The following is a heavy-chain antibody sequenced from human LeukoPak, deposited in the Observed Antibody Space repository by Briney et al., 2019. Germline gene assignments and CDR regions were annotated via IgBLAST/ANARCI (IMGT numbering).Heavy chain of an antibody. CDR1: GGSISSGDYY. D-gene: IGHD3-10*01. V-gene: IGHV4-39*07. Sequence: SETLSLTCTVSGGSISSGDYYWSWIRQPPGKGLEWIGSIYYSGSTYYNPSLKSRVTISVDTSKNQFSLKLSSVTAADTAVYYCARARSMVRGVIGWFDPWGQGTLVTVSS. CDR3: ARARSMVRGVIGWFDP. CDR2: IYYSGST. J-gene: IGHJ5*02.